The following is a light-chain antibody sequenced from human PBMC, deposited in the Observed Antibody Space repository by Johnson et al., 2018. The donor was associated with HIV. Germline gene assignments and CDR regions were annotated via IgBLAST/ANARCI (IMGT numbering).Light chain of an antibody. J-gene: IGLJ1*01. Sequence: QSVLSQPPSVSAAPGQKVTISCSGSSSNIGNNYVSWYQQLPGTAPKLLIYENNKRPSGIPDRFSGSKSGTSATLGITGLQTGDEAGYSCGTWDSSLSEGVFGTGTKVTV. CDR3: GTWDSSLSEGV. CDR1: SSNIGNNY. CDR2: ENN. V-gene: IGLV1-51*02.